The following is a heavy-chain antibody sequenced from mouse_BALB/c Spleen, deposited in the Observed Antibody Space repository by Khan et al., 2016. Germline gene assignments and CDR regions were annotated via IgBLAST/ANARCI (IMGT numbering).Heavy chain of an antibody. CDR3: AREGGTTVVAPGFFDV. J-gene: IGHJ1*01. CDR1: GYTFTSYG. Sequence: LVESGPDLKKPGETVKISCKASGYTFTSYGMNWVKQAPGKGLKWMGWIDTYSGETKYADDFKGRFVFSLETSASTAYLQINNLKNEDMAIDFCAREGGTTVVAPGFFDVWGAGTTVTVSS. D-gene: IGHD1-1*02. CDR2: IDTYSGET. V-gene: IGHV9-1*02.